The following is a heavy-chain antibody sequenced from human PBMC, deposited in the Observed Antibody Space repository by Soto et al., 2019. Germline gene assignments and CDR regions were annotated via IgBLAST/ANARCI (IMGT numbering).Heavy chain of an antibody. CDR3: ARVLTPDSSSSRHGMDV. J-gene: IGHJ6*01. Sequence: SLNVDWKTAGITFSVYPSSWVRLDPGQGLEWMGQIIPIFGTANYAQKFQGRVTITADKSTSTAYMELSSLRSEDTAVYYCARVLTPDSSSSRHGMDVWGQGTTVSVSS. CDR2: IIPIFGTA. V-gene: IGHV1-69*06. D-gene: IGHD6-6*01. CDR1: GITFSVYP.